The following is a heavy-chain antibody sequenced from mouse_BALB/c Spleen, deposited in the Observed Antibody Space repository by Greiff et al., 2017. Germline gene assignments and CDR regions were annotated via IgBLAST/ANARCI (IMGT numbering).Heavy chain of an antibody. CDR1: GFSLTSYG. J-gene: IGHJ2*01. CDR3: ARDGILRYFDY. CDR2: IWAGGST. D-gene: IGHD1-1*01. V-gene: IGHV2-9*02. Sequence: VKLMESGPGLVAPSQSLSITCTVSGFSLTSYGVHWVRQPPGKGLEWLGVIWAGGSTNYNSALMSRLSISKDNSKSQVFLKMNRLQTDDTAMYYCARDGILRYFDYWGQGTTLTVSA.